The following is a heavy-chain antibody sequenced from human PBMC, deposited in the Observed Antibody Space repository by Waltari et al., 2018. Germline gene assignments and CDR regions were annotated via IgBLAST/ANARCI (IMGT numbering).Heavy chain of an antibody. CDR2: IKQEGSGQ. CDR1: GFTFSSYW. CDR3: ARDCWAQALCDGFDI. V-gene: IGHV3-7*01. Sequence: EVRLVESGGGLVQPGGSLRLSCAASGFTFSSYWMTWVRQVPGKGREWVAEIKQEGSGQRYVESGRGRFTISRDNAKNSLSLQMNSLRAEDTALYYCARDCWAQALCDGFDIWGQGTMVTVSS. D-gene: IGHD3-16*01. J-gene: IGHJ3*02.